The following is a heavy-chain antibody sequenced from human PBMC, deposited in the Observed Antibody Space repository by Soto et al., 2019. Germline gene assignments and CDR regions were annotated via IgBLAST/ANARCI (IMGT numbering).Heavy chain of an antibody. CDR2: ISGTGGST. CDR1: GFTFSTYA. V-gene: IGHV3-23*01. Sequence: EVQLLESGGGLVQPGGSLRLSCAASGFTFSTYAMNWVRRAPGKGLEWVSAISGTGGSTYYADSVKGRFTISRDNSKNPLFLQMNSLRAEDTAVYYCAVDSRVYESANCFDPWGQGTRVTVSS. J-gene: IGHJ5*02. CDR3: AVDSRVYESANCFDP. D-gene: IGHD3-22*01.